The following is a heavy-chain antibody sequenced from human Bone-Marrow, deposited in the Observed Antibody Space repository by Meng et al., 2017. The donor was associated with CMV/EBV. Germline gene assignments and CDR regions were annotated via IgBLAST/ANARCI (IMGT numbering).Heavy chain of an antibody. CDR1: GYTFTGYY. CDR2: INPNSGGT. CDR3: ARDKVVGATSYDAFDI. V-gene: IGHV1-2*02. J-gene: IGHJ3*02. Sequence: ASVKVSCKASGYTFTGYYMHWVRQAPGQGLEWMGWINPNSGGTNYAQKLQGRVTMTRDTSISTAYMELSRLRSDDTAVYYCARDKVVGATSYDAFDIWGQGTMVTFPS. D-gene: IGHD1-26*01.